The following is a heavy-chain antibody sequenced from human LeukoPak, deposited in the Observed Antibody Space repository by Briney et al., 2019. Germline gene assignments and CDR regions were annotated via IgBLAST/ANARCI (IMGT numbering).Heavy chain of an antibody. J-gene: IGHJ4*02. CDR1: GFTFSSYA. D-gene: IGHD3-22*01. CDR3: AKEGYYDSSGHYPLGYFDY. CDR2: ISGSGGST. V-gene: IGHV3-23*01. Sequence: GGSLRLSCAASGFTFSSYAMSWVRQAPGKGLEWVSAISGSGGSTYYADSVKGRFTISRDNSKNTLYLQMNSLRAEDTAVYYCAKEGYYDSSGHYPLGYFDYWGQGTLVTVSS.